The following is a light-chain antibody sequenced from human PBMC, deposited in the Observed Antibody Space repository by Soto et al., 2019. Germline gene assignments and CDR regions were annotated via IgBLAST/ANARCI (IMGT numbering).Light chain of an antibody. CDR2: GAS. Sequence: DIQRTQSPPSVSASVGDRVTITCRASQDVGKWLAWYQQKQGKAPTLXIHGASSLQSGVPPRYCCSGDGTACTRTISSLKPGDFETDDCRQANSFTITFCLGTRLEIK. CDR1: QDVGKW. J-gene: IGKJ5*01. V-gene: IGKV1-12*01. CDR3: RQANSFTIT.